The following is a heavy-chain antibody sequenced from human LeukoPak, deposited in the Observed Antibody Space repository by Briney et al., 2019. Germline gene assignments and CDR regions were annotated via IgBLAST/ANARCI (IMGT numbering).Heavy chain of an antibody. Sequence: PSETLSLTCTVSGGSISSSSYYWGWIRQPPGKGLEWIGCLYSSGSTYYNPSLESRVTISVDTSKNQFSLKLTSVTAADTAVYYCAISTTPDYYYYGMDVWGQGTTVTVSS. D-gene: IGHD1-14*01. CDR1: GGSISSSSYY. CDR3: AISTTPDYYYYGMDV. CDR2: LYSSGST. J-gene: IGHJ6*02. V-gene: IGHV4-39*01.